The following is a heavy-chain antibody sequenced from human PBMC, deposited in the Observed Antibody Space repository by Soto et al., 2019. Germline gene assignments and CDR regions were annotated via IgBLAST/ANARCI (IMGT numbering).Heavy chain of an antibody. J-gene: IGHJ6*02. CDR1: GFTFSDYY. Sequence: PGGSLRLSCAASGFTFSDYYMSWIRQAPGQGLEWVSYISSSSSYTNYADSVKGRFTISRDNAKNSLYLQMNSLRAEDTAVYDWARDSSYYYVSGSYYRAQYYYYGMDVWGQGTTVTVS. CDR3: ARDSSYYYVSGSYYRAQYYYYGMDV. V-gene: IGHV3-11*06. CDR2: ISSSSSYT. D-gene: IGHD3-10*01.